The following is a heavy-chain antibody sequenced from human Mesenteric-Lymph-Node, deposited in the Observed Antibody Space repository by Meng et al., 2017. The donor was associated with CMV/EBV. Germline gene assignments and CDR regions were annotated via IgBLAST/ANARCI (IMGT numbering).Heavy chain of an antibody. Sequence: CKASGYTFTDYEMHWVRQAPGQGLEWMGIINPSGGSTSYAQKFQGRVTMTRDTSTSTVYMELSSLRSEDTAVYYCASGYYSSSWYFDYWGQGTLVTVSS. CDR1: GYTFTDYE. D-gene: IGHD6-13*01. CDR3: ASGYYSSSWYFDY. V-gene: IGHV1-46*01. CDR2: INPSGGST. J-gene: IGHJ4*02.